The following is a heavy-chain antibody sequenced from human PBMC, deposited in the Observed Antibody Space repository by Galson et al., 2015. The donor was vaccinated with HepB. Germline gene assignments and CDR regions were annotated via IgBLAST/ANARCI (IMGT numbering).Heavy chain of an antibody. V-gene: IGHV3-7*01. D-gene: IGHD5-24*01. CDR1: GFTFSSYW. CDR3: VVEMATIGVDY. J-gene: IGHJ4*02. Sequence: SLRLSCAASGFTFSSYWMSWVRQAPGKGLEWVANIKQDGSEKYYVDSVKGRFTISRDNAKNSLYLQMNSLRAEDTAVYYCVVEMATIGVDYWGQGTLVTVSS. CDR2: IKQDGSEK.